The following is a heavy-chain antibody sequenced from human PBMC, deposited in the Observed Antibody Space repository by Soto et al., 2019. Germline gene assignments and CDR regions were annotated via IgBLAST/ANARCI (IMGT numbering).Heavy chain of an antibody. Sequence: ASVKVSCKASGYTFTSYGISWVRQAPGQGLEWMGWISANNGHTNYAQNLQGRVSMTTDTSTSIAYMELRGLTFDDTAVYYCARDIESVTAKHFFYYYAMDVWGQGTTVTVSS. CDR1: GYTFTSYG. J-gene: IGHJ6*02. V-gene: IGHV1-18*04. CDR3: ARDIESVTAKHFFYYYAMDV. CDR2: ISANNGHT. D-gene: IGHD2-8*01.